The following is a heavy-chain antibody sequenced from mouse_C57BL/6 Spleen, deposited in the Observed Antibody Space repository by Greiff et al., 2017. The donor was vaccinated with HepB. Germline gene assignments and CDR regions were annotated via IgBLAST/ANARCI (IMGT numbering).Heavy chain of an antibody. CDR2: IWSGGST. J-gene: IGHJ3*01. CDR1: GFSLTSYG. V-gene: IGHV2-2*01. CDR3: ARNEDYGSSYAAY. D-gene: IGHD1-1*01. Sequence: QVQLKESGPGLVQPSQSLSITCTVSGFSLTSYGVHWVRQSPGKGLEWLGVIWSGGSTDYNAAFISRLSISKDNSKSQVFFKMNSLQADDTAIYYCARNEDYGSSYAAYWGQGTLVTVSA.